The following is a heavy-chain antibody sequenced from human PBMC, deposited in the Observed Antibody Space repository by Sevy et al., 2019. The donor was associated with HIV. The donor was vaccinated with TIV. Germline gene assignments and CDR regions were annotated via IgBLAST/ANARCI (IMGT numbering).Heavy chain of an antibody. J-gene: IGHJ4*02. Sequence: GESLKISCAASGFTFSDHYMEWVRQAPGKGLEWVGRTRNKADGYTTEYAASVKGRFTISRDDSENSLYLQMNSLKTEDTAVYYWSTHAGIAAAGRVFDYWGQGALVTVSS. V-gene: IGHV3-72*01. D-gene: IGHD6-13*01. CDR2: TRNKADGYTT. CDR1: GFTFSDHY. CDR3: STHAGIAAAGRVFDY.